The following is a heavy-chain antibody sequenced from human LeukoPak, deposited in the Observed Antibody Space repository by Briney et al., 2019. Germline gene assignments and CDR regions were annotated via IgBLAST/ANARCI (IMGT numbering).Heavy chain of an antibody. J-gene: IGHJ5*02. Sequence: GASVKVSCKASGYTFTGYYMHWVRQAPGQGLEWMGWINPNSGGTNYAQKFQGRVTMTTDTSTSTAYMELRSLRSDDTAVYYCARNGYCSGGSCFNWFDPWGQGTLVTVSS. CDR1: GYTFTGYY. D-gene: IGHD2-15*01. CDR3: ARNGYCSGGSCFNWFDP. V-gene: IGHV1-2*02. CDR2: INPNSGGT.